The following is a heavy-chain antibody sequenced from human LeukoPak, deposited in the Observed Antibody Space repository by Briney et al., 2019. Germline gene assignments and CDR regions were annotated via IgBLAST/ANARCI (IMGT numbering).Heavy chain of an antibody. CDR2: ISGSGGRT. Sequence: GGSLRLSCAASGFTFRSYAMSWVRQAPGKGLEWVSAISGSGGRTHYADPVRGRFTISRDNSKNTLYLQMNSLRAEDTAVYYCAKDGGVTSSAWYGGAEFYYWGQGTLVTVSS. CDR1: GFTFRSYA. V-gene: IGHV3-23*01. D-gene: IGHD6-19*01. J-gene: IGHJ4*02. CDR3: AKDGGVTSSAWYGGAEFYY.